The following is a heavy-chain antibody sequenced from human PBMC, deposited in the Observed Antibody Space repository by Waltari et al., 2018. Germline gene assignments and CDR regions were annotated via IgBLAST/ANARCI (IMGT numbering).Heavy chain of an antibody. CDR3: ARDDADSSNFGGF. V-gene: IGHV1-18*01. CDR1: GYIFSNSG. J-gene: IGHJ4*02. D-gene: IGHD6-13*01. CDR2: IFPYRGKT. Sequence: QLVQSGAEVKNPGASVKVSCKASGYIFSNSGITWGRKAPGQGLEWMGCIFPYRGKTKNVQGLQRRVTSPTDTSTTTAYMAIRSLGSDDTAIYYCARDDADSSNFGGFWGQGTLVTVSS.